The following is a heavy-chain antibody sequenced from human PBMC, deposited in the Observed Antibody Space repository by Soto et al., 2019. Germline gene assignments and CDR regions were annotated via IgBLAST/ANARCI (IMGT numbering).Heavy chain of an antibody. D-gene: IGHD2-2*01. Sequence: PPAPLTLKATFYWVSFRSVGVISNSIRQPRGKALEWLELIYWNDDKRYSASLRSRLTITKDTAKNQVVLTLSKLDPVDTATYYCVRQTTGSGRVPVAITPYYYLGFDGWGPGTEVNGSA. CDR3: VRQTTGSGRVPVAITPYYYLGFDG. CDR1: WVSFRSVGVI. V-gene: IGHV2-5*01. CDR2: IYWNDDK. J-gene: IGHJ1*01.